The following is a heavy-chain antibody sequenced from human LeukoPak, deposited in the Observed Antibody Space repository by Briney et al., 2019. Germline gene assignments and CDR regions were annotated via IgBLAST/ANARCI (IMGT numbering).Heavy chain of an antibody. V-gene: IGHV4-59*02. Sequence: PSETLSLTRSVSGVSVIRHYWGWIRQPPGKGLEWLGHISYSGSTNYNPSLKSRVTMSLDTSKNQFSLNLNSVTTADTAVYFCARDGEGVEGWDYWGQGTLVTVSS. J-gene: IGHJ4*02. CDR1: GVSVIRHY. CDR2: ISYSGST. CDR3: ARDGEGVEGWDY. D-gene: IGHD2-21*01.